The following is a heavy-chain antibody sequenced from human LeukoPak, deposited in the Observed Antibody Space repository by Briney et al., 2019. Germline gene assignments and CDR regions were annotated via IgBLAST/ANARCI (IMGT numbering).Heavy chain of an antibody. V-gene: IGHV3-48*03. CDR3: AREKVTYSFFDY. CDR2: ISSSGSTI. Sequence: PGGSLRLSCSASGFTFSSYAMHWVRQAPGKGLEWVSYISSSGSTIYYADSVKGRFTISRDNAKNSLYLQMNSLRAEDTAVYYCAREKVTYSFFDYWGQGTLVTVSS. D-gene: IGHD4-11*01. J-gene: IGHJ4*02. CDR1: GFTFSSYA.